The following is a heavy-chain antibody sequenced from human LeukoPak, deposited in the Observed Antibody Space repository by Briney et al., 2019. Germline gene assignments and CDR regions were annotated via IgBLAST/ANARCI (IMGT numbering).Heavy chain of an antibody. CDR3: ATASGSYSDFDY. Sequence: SVKVSCKASGGTFSSYAISWVRQAPGQGLEWMGRIIPILGIANYAQKFQGRVTMTEDTSTDTAYMELSSLRSEDTAVYYCATASGSYSDFDYWGQGTLVTVSS. CDR2: IIPILGIA. V-gene: IGHV1-69*04. CDR1: GGTFSSYA. J-gene: IGHJ4*02. D-gene: IGHD1-26*01.